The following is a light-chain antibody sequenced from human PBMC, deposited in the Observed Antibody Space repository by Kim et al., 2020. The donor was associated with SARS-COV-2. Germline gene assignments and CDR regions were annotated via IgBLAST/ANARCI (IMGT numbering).Light chain of an antibody. CDR1: ESVSSN. CDR3: QQYYHWPPYT. V-gene: IGKV3-15*01. Sequence: VVSGERVTLSCRASESVSSNLALYQQIPGQPPRLLIYGAYTRATGVAARFSGSGSGTEFTLTISSLLSEDFAVYYCQQYYHWPPYTFGQGTKLEI. J-gene: IGKJ2*01. CDR2: GAY.